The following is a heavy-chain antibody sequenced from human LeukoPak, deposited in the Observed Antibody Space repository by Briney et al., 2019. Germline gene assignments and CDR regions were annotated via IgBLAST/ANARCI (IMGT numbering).Heavy chain of an antibody. CDR3: TKYYYDRSGYYYGPAD. CDR2: IKSKTHGGTT. Sequence: GGSLRLSCAATGFSFSSYALSWVRQAPGKGLEWVGRIKSKTHGGTTDYAAPVKGRFTISRDDSKNTVYLQMNSLKTEDTAVYYCTKYYYDRSGYYYGPADWGQGTLVTVSS. J-gene: IGHJ4*02. CDR1: GFSFSSYA. V-gene: IGHV3-15*01. D-gene: IGHD3-22*01.